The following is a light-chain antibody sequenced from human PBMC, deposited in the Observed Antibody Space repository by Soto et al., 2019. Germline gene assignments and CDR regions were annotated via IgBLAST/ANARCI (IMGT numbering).Light chain of an antibody. CDR2: EVS. Sequence: QSVLTQPASVSGSPGQSITISCTGTSSDVGGYNFVSWYQQHPGKAPKLMIYEVSNRPSGVSNRFSGSKSGNSASLTISGLKAEDEADYYCRSYTSSSTLGVFGGGTKVTVL. CDR1: SSDVGGYNF. V-gene: IGLV2-14*01. CDR3: RSYTSSSTLGV. J-gene: IGLJ3*02.